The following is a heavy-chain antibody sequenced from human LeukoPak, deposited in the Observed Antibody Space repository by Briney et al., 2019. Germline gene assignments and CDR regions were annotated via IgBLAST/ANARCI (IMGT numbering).Heavy chain of an antibody. J-gene: IGHJ6*02. V-gene: IGHV1-18*01. CDR1: GYTFTSYG. CDR3: ARSITMVRGVPPRYGMDV. Sequence: ASVKVSCKASGYTFTSYGISWVRLAPGQGLEWMGWISAYNGNTNYAQKLQGRVTMTTDTSTSTAYMELRSLRSDDTAVYYCARSITMVRGVPPRYGMDVWGQGTTVTVSS. CDR2: ISAYNGNT. D-gene: IGHD3-10*01.